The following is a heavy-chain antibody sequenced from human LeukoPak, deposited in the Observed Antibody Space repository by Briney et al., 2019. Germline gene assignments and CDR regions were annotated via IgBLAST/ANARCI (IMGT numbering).Heavy chain of an antibody. CDR3: ARGSDYFDY. V-gene: IGHV3-30-3*01. CDR1: VFTFSSYA. J-gene: IGHJ4*02. Sequence: PGRSLRLSCAASVFTFSSYAMHWDRQAPGKGLEWVAVISYDGSNKYYADSVKGRFTISRDNSKNTLYLQMNSLRAEDTAVYYCARGSDYFDYWGQGTLVTVSS. CDR2: ISYDGSNK.